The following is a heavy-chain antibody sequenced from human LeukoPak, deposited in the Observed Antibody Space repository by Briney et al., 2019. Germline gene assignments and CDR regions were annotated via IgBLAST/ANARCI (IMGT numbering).Heavy chain of an antibody. CDR2: ISAYNGNT. J-gene: IGHJ4*02. V-gene: IGHV1-18*01. D-gene: IGHD1-26*01. CDR3: ARVRYGGSYWVYYFDY. Sequence: VSVKVSCKASGYTFTSYGISWVRQAPGQGLEWMGWISAYNGNTNYAQKLQGRVTMTTDTSTSTAYMELRSLRSDDTAVYYCARVRYGGSYWVYYFDYWGQGTLVTVSS. CDR1: GYTFTSYG.